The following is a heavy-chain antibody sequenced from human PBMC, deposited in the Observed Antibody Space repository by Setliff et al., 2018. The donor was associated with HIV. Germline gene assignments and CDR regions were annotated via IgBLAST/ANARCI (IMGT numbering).Heavy chain of an antibody. CDR3: ARDRQGAGYYYL. CDR2: IYYSGST. J-gene: IGHJ5*02. V-gene: IGHV4-31*03. CDR1: GGSISSGGYY. Sequence: PSETLSLTCTVSGGSISSGGYYWSWIRQHPGKGLEWIGYIYYSGSTYYNPSPKSRVTISVDTSKNQFSLKLSSVTAADTAVYYCARDRQGAGYYYLWGQGTLVTVSS. D-gene: IGHD3-22*01.